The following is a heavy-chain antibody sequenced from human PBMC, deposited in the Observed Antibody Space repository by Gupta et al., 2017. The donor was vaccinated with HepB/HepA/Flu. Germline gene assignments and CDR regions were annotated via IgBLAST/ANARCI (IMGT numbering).Heavy chain of an antibody. CDR1: GFTFSSFD. D-gene: IGHD6-19*01. Sequence: EVQLLESGGGLLQPGVCLGLSCASSGFTFSSFDINWVRQAPGKGLEVVSGINRDAGKTHYAGFVKGRFTISKDNSRNTLSLQMTSLRVEDTAGYYCAKALASGRMFYFDSWGQGTLVTVS. J-gene: IGHJ4*02. CDR2: INRDAGKT. CDR3: AKALASGRMFYFDS. V-gene: IGHV3-23*01.